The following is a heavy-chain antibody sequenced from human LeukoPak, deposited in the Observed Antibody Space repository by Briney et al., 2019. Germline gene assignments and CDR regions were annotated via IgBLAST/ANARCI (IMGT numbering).Heavy chain of an antibody. J-gene: IGHJ6*03. CDR3: ARTNWNYGYYMDV. CDR1: GFTFSSYW. D-gene: IGHD1-1*01. Sequence: GGSLRLSCAASGFTFSSYWMSWVRQAPGKGLEWVANIKQDGSEKYYVDSVKGRFTISRDNAKNSLYLQMNSLRAEDTAVYYCARTNWNYGYYMDVWGKGTTVTVSS. V-gene: IGHV3-7*01. CDR2: IKQDGSEK.